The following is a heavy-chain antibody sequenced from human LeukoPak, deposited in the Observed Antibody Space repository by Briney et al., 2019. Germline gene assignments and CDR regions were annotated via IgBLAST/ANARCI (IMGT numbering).Heavy chain of an antibody. CDR1: GFTFNTYG. D-gene: IGHD2-15*01. CDR2: IWDDGSDK. CDR3: ARVGCTGGSCLAYNYYAMDV. J-gene: IGHJ6*02. V-gene: IGHV3-33*01. Sequence: GGSLRLSCAASGFTFNTYGMNWVRQAPGKGLEGVAIIWDDGSDKYYADSVKGRFTISRDNSKNTLYLQVNTLRAEDTAIYYCARVGCTGGSCLAYNYYAMDVWGQGTTVTVSS.